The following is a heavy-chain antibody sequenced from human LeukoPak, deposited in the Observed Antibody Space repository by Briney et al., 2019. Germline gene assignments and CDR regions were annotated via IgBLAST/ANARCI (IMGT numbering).Heavy chain of an antibody. CDR1: GYSYTDYY. D-gene: IGHD3-22*01. V-gene: IGHV1-46*01. CDR2: INPNGGST. J-gene: IGHJ2*01. Sequence: GASVKVSCEASGYSYTDYYMNWVRQAPGQGLEGMGIINPNGGSTSYAQKFQGRVTMTSDTSTSTVYMELSSLRSEDKAVYYCARDPRLSRGYSTGILWYFDPCGGGGLVTVSS. CDR3: ARDPRLSRGYSTGILWYFDP.